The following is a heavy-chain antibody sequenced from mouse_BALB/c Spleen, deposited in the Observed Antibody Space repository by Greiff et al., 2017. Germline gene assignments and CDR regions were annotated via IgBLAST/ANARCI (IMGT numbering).Heavy chain of an antibody. Sequence: EVKLMESGGGLVKPGGSLKLSCAASGFTFSSYAMSWVRQTPEKRLEWVATISSGGSYTYYPDSVKGRFTISRDNAKNTLYLQMSSLRSEDTAMYYCARSHGNYEEVFAYWGQGTLVTVSA. CDR1: GFTFSSYA. D-gene: IGHD2-1*01. CDR3: ARSHGNYEEVFAY. V-gene: IGHV5-9-3*01. CDR2: ISSGGSYT. J-gene: IGHJ3*01.